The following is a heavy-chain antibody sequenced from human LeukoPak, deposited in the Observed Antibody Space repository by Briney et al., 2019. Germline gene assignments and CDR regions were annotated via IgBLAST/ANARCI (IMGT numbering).Heavy chain of an antibody. J-gene: IGHJ6*02. CDR1: GFTFSSYA. CDR2: IRSKAYGGTT. D-gene: IGHD6-19*01. Sequence: PGGSLRLSCAASGFTFSSYAMSWVRQAPGKGLEWVGFIRSKAYGGTTEYAASVKGRFTISRDDSKSIAYLQMNSLKTEDTAVYYCTRGMTEWLVPYYYYYGMDVWGQGTTVTVSS. V-gene: IGHV3-49*04. CDR3: TRGMTEWLVPYYYYYGMDV.